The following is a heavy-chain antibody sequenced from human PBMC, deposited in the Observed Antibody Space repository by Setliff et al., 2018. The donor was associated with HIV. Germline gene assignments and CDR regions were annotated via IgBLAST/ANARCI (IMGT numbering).Heavy chain of an antibody. D-gene: IGHD3-22*01. CDR3: ATRAYDSRGYLRSRVSGAAFDI. CDR1: GYTLTELS. Sequence: ASVKVSCKVSGYTLTELSIHWVRQAPGKGLEWMGGFDPQYDKTFYAQKFQGRVTMSEDTSTDTAYMELSSLRSEDTAVYYCATRAYDSRGYLRSRVSGAAFDIWGQGTMVTISS. CDR2: FDPQYDKT. J-gene: IGHJ3*02. V-gene: IGHV1-24*01.